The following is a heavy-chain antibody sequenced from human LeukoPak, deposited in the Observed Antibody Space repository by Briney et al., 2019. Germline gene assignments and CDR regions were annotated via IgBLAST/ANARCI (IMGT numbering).Heavy chain of an antibody. CDR1: GFTVGNSY. Sequence: GGSLRLSCAASGFTVGNSYMSWVRQAPGEGLEWVSIIYSGGSTYYADSVKGRFTISRDNSKNTLYLQMNSLRVEDTAVYYCARERRYGGNPEYMDVWGKGTTVTVSS. V-gene: IGHV3-66*02. D-gene: IGHD4-23*01. CDR2: IYSGGST. J-gene: IGHJ6*03. CDR3: ARERRYGGNPEYMDV.